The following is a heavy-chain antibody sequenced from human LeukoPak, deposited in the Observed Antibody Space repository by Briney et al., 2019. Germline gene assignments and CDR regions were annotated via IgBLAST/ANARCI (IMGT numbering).Heavy chain of an antibody. V-gene: IGHV1-18*01. D-gene: IGHD6-13*01. CDR3: AMYSSSWRLFDY. Sequence: ASVKVSSKPTGYTFTNSGISWVRQAPGQGLEWMGWISAYNGNTNYAQKLQGRVTMTTDTSTSTAYMELRSLRSDDTAVYYCAMYSSSWRLFDYWGQGTLVTVSS. J-gene: IGHJ4*02. CDR2: ISAYNGNT. CDR1: GYTFTNSG.